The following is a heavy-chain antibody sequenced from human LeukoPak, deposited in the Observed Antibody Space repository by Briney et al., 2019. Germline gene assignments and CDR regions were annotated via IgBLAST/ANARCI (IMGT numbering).Heavy chain of an antibody. D-gene: IGHD1-26*01. J-gene: IGHJ4*02. V-gene: IGHV1-69*04. Sequence: ASVKVSCKASGGTFSSYAISWVRQAPGQGLEGMGRIIPILGIANYAQKFQGRVTITADKSTSTAYMELSSLRSEDTAVYYCARYVVGATTLDYWGQGTLVTVSS. CDR2: IIPILGIA. CDR3: ARYVVGATTLDY. CDR1: GGTFSSYA.